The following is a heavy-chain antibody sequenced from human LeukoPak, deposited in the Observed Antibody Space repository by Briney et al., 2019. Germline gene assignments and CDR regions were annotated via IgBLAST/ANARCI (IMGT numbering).Heavy chain of an antibody. J-gene: IGHJ5*02. CDR1: GGSISSSTYY. Sequence: SETLSLTCTVSGGSISSSTYYWGWIRQPPGKGLEWIGTIYYSGSTYYNPSLKSRVTISVDTSKNQFSLKLNSVTAADTAVYYCARNRYYYGSGNYGVPNWFDPWGQGTLVTVSS. CDR3: ARNRYYYGSGNYGVPNWFDP. V-gene: IGHV4-39*01. D-gene: IGHD3-10*01. CDR2: IYYSGST.